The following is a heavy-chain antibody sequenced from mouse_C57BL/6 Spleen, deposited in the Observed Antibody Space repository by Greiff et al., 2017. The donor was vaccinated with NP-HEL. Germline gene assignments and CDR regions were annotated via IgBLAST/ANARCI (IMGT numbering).Heavy chain of an antibody. CDR3: ARYLIYYYGSSYDYYAMDY. Sequence: VQLQQPGTELVKPGASVKLSCKASGYTFTSYWMHWVKQRPGQGLEWIGNINPSNGGTNYNEKFKSKATLTVDKSSSTAYMQLSSLTSEDSAVYYCARYLIYYYGSSYDYYAMDYWGQGTSVTVSS. D-gene: IGHD1-1*01. J-gene: IGHJ4*01. V-gene: IGHV1-53*01. CDR2: INPSNGGT. CDR1: GYTFTSYW.